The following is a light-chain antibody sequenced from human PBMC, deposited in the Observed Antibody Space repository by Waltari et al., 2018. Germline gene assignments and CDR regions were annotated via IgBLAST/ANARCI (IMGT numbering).Light chain of an antibody. CDR1: QSLSSSY. J-gene: IGKJ2*01. CDR2: GSS. V-gene: IGKV3-20*01. Sequence: IVLTQSPGTLSLSPGDTGTLSCRASQSLSSSYLAWYQQRPGQAPRPLIYGSSNRATGIPDRFSGSGSGTHFTLIISGLGPEDSAVYYCQQFGSSPRGTFGQGTKLEIK. CDR3: QQFGSSPRGT.